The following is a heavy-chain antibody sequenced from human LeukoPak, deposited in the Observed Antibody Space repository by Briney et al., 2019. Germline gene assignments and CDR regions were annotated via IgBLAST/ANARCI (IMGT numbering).Heavy chain of an antibody. J-gene: IGHJ4*02. Sequence: GGSLRLSCAASGLTFSSYSMNWVRQAPGKGLEWVSSISSSSSYTYHADSVKGRFTISRDNAKSSLYLQMNSLRAEDTAVYYCARGDGGYCTNGVCSTFDYWGQGTPVTVSS. V-gene: IGHV3-21*01. CDR3: ARGDGGYCTNGVCSTFDY. CDR1: GLTFSSYS. CDR2: ISSSSSYT. D-gene: IGHD2-8*01.